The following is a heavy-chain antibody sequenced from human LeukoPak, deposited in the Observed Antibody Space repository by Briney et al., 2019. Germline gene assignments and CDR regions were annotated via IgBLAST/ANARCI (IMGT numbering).Heavy chain of an antibody. D-gene: IGHD3-22*01. J-gene: IGHJ4*02. CDR3: ARRYYETNVYDRHFDH. V-gene: IGHV3-74*03. Sequence: GGSLRLSCAASGFTFSRDWMHWVRKAPGKGPVWVSRISDDGSITTYADSVKGRFTISRDNAKSTMFLQMNSLRAEDTAVYFCARRYYETNVYDRHFDHWGQGILVTVSS. CDR1: GFTFSRDW. CDR2: ISDDGSIT.